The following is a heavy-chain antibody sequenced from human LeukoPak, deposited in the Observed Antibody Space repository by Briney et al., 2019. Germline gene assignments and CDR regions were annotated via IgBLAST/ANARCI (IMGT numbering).Heavy chain of an antibody. V-gene: IGHV4-38-2*02. CDR1: GYSFSSGYY. CDR3: ARDNYGAFDY. CDR2: IFHSGTT. D-gene: IGHD4-11*01. J-gene: IGHJ4*02. Sequence: PSETLSLTCAVSGYSFSSGYYWGWIRQPPGKGLEWIAVIFHSGTTSYNPSLTSRVTISLDTSKNQFSLRLSSVAAAETAVYFCARDNYGAFDYWGQGTLVTVS.